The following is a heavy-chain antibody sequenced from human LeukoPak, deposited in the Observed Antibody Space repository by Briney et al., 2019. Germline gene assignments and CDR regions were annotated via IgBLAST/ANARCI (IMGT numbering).Heavy chain of an antibody. V-gene: IGHV1-2*02. CDR3: ARDRGPLRYFDWSYDY. D-gene: IGHD3-9*01. Sequence: ASVKVSCKASGYTFTGYYMNWVRQAPGQGLEWMGWINPNSGGTNYAQKFQGRVTMTRDTSISTAYMELRSLRSDDTAVYYCARDRGPLRYFDWSYDYWGQGTLVTVSS. J-gene: IGHJ4*02. CDR1: GYTFTGYY. CDR2: INPNSGGT.